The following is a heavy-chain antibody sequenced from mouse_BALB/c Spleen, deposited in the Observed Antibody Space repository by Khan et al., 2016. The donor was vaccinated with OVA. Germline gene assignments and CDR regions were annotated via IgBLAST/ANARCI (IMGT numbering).Heavy chain of an antibody. CDR3: ARGNCGWYYFDY. V-gene: IGHV3-2*02. Sequence: VQLKESGPGLVKPSQSLSLTCTVTGYSITSGYACNWIRQLPGNKLEWMGYISYSGVTSYTPSLKSRISITRDTSKNQFFLQLNSVTTEDTATYCCARGNCGWYYFDYWGQGTTLTVSS. D-gene: IGHD1-2*01. CDR2: ISYSGVT. CDR1: GYSITSGYA. J-gene: IGHJ2*01.